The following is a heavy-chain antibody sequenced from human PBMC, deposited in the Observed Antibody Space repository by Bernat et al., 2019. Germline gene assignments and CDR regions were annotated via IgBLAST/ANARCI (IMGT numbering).Heavy chain of an antibody. V-gene: IGHV3-48*01. CDR2: ISSSSSTI. D-gene: IGHD2-15*01. J-gene: IGHJ6*02. CDR1: GFTFSSYS. Sequence: EVQLVESGGGLVQPGGSLRLSCAASGFTFSSYSMNWVRQAPGKGLEWVSYISSSSSTIYYADSVKGRFTISRDNAKNSLYLQMNSLRAEDTAVYYCARDWVVAATQNIYYYGMDVWSQGTTVTVSS. CDR3: ARDWVVAATQNIYYYGMDV.